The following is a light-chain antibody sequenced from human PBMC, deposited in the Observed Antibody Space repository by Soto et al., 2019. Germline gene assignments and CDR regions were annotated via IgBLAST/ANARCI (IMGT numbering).Light chain of an antibody. CDR1: QSVSSNY. V-gene: IGKV3-20*01. J-gene: IGKJ1*01. CDR3: QQYGSSPWT. Sequence: EIVLTQSPGTLSLSPGERATLSCRASQSVSSNYLAWYQQKPGQTPRLLIYGASSMATGIPDRFSGSGSGTDFTLTISRREPEDFAVFYCQQYGSSPWTFGQGTKVEIK. CDR2: GAS.